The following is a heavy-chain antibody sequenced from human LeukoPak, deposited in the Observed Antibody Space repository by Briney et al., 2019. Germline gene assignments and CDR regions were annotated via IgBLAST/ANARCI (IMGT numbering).Heavy chain of an antibody. V-gene: IGHV3-23*01. CDR3: AKPAIAVAANYFDY. D-gene: IGHD6-19*01. J-gene: IGHJ4*02. CDR1: GFTFSGYA. CDR2: ITGSGDTA. Sequence: GGSLRLSCAASGFTFSGYAMTWVRQAPGKGLEWVSSITGSGDTAYYADSVKARFTISRDNSKNTLYLQMNSLRAEDTAVYYCAKPAIAVAANYFDYWGQGTLVSVSS.